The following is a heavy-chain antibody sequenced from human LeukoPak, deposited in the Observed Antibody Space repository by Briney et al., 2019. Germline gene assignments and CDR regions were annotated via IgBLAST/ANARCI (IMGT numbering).Heavy chain of an antibody. Sequence: SETLPLTCAVYGGSFSGYYWSWIRQPPGKGLEWIGEINHSGSTNYNPSLKSRATISVDTSKNQFSLKLSSVTAADTAVYYCARGARGYSYGYKRPWFDPWGQGTLVTVSS. D-gene: IGHD5-18*01. V-gene: IGHV4-34*01. J-gene: IGHJ5*02. CDR3: ARGARGYSYGYKRPWFDP. CDR2: INHSGST. CDR1: GGSFSGYY.